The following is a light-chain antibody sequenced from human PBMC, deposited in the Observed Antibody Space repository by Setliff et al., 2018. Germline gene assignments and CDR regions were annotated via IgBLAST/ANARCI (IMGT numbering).Light chain of an antibody. CDR2: GVS. V-gene: IGLV2-14*03. Sequence: QSALTQPPSASGSPGQSVTISCTGTRNDVWGHNYVSWYQQHPGKAPQLIIYGVSKRPSGVSDRFSGSKSGNTASLTISGLQVEDEADYYCSSYTSNTFVFAAGTKGTVL. J-gene: IGLJ1*01. CDR1: RNDVWGHNY. CDR3: SSYTSNTFV.